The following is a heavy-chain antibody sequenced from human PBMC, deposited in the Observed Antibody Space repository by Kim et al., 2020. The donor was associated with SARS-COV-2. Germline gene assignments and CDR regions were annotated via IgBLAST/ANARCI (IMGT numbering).Heavy chain of an antibody. CDR3: ANGGSSSSWAHLY. V-gene: IGHV3-33*06. D-gene: IGHD2-2*01. CDR2: IWYDGSKK. CDR1: GFTFSSYG. Sequence: GGSLRLSCAASGFTFSSYGMHWVRQAPGKGLEWVAVIWYDGSKKYYVDSVKGRVTISRDNSKNTRYLQMSSLRSEDTAVYYCANGGSSSSWAHLYWGQGTLVTVSS. J-gene: IGHJ4*02.